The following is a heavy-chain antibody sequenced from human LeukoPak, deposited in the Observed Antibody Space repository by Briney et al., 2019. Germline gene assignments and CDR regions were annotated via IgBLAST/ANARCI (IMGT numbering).Heavy chain of an antibody. CDR3: ARGGKSELGTCDH. CDR1: GYTFTSYG. V-gene: IGHV1-18*01. J-gene: IGHJ4*02. Sequence: ASVKVSCKASGYTFTSYGISWVRQAPGQGLEWMGWISAYNGSTNYAQKLQGRVTMTRDTSISTVYMEPSSLTSDDTAVYYCARGGKSELGTCDHWGQGTLVTVSS. D-gene: IGHD7-27*01. CDR2: ISAYNGST.